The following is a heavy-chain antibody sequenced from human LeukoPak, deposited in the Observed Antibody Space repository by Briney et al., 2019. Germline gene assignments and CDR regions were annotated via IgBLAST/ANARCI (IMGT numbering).Heavy chain of an antibody. CDR1: GFKFSDHY. V-gene: IGHV3-72*01. Sequence: GGSLRLSCAASGFKFSDHYIDWVRQAPGKGLEWVGRSRNKASSYTTEYAASVEGRFTISRDVSESSLYLQMNSLRTEDTAVYYCAKGHSDTAMEDNWFDPWGQGTLVTVSS. CDR2: SRNKASSYTT. D-gene: IGHD5-18*01. J-gene: IGHJ5*02. CDR3: AKGHSDTAMEDNWFDP.